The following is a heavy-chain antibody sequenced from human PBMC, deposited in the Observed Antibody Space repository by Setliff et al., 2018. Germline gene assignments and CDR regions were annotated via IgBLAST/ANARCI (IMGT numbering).Heavy chain of an antibody. Sequence: PGGSLRLSCAASRFTFSNYSMNWVRQAPGKGLEWVSSISSTSTYTHYADSVKGRFTMSRDNAKNSLYLQMNSLRVEDTAVYYCARGGCTGGVCYDVDSWGQGTPVTVSS. CDR1: RFTFSNYS. J-gene: IGHJ5*01. CDR3: ARGGCTGGVCYDVDS. D-gene: IGHD2-8*02. V-gene: IGHV3-21*01. CDR2: ISSTSTYT.